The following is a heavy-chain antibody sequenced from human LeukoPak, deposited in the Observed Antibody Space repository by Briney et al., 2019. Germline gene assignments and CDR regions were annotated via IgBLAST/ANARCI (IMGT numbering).Heavy chain of an antibody. CDR2: IRSSGNVI. J-gene: IGHJ5*02. CDR3: ARGGYRSDWFDP. CDR1: GFIFSNYE. V-gene: IGHV3-48*03. D-gene: IGHD1-1*01. Sequence: GGSLRLSCAASGFIFSNYEVKCVREAPGKGLEWIAYIRSSGNVIYYEDSVKGRFTISRDNAKNTLYLQRNSLSADDTAVYYCARGGYRSDWFDPWGQGTLVTVSS.